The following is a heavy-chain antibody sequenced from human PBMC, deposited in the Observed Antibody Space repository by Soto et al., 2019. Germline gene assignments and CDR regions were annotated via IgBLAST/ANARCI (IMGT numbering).Heavy chain of an antibody. CDR2: INAGNGNT. D-gene: IGHD6-13*01. V-gene: IGHV1-3*01. CDR3: AVLTRAAAGTPN. J-gene: IGHJ4*02. Sequence: QVQLVQSGAEVKKPGASVKVSCKASGYTFTSYAMHWVRQAPGQRLEWMGWINAGNGNTKYSQKFQGRVTITRDTSASTAYMELSSLRSEDTAVYYCAVLTRAAAGTPNWGQGTLVTVSS. CDR1: GYTFTSYA.